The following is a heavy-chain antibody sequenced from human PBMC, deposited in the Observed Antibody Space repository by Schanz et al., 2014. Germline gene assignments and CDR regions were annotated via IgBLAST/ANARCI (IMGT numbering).Heavy chain of an antibody. CDR2: ISGTTTYT. Sequence: QVQLLQFGGGVVQPGGSLRLSCAASGFTFSDYYMSWIRQAPGKGLEWVSYISGTTTYTNYADSVKGRFTISRDNAKNSLYLQMNSLRAEDTAVYYCAREQIMAAAGLVDYWGHGTLVTVSS. D-gene: IGHD6-13*01. CDR3: AREQIMAAAGLVDY. V-gene: IGHV3-11*05. CDR1: GFTFSDYY. J-gene: IGHJ4*01.